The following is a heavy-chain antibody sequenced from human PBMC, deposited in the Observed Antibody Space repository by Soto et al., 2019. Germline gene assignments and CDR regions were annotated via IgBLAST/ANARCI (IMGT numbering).Heavy chain of an antibody. CDR3: AREMSGY. J-gene: IGHJ4*02. Sequence: GGSLRLSCAASGFTFSRSWMSWVRQTPGKGLEWVANIKEDGSEKYYMDSVKGRFTISRDNAKNSLYLQVNSLRAEDTAVYYCAREMSGYWGQGTLVTVSS. CDR1: GFTFSRSW. V-gene: IGHV3-7*01. D-gene: IGHD6-25*01. CDR2: IKEDGSEK.